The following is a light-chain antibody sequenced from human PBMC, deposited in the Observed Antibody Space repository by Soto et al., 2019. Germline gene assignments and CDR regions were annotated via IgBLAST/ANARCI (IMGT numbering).Light chain of an antibody. CDR3: QEYNSYPLT. J-gene: IGKJ4*01. Sequence: DIQMTQSPSTLSASVGDRVTITCRSSQIISTWLAWYQQKPGEAPKFLIYDASSLESGVPSRFSGSGAGTEFTLTISSLQPDDFAIYYCQEYNSYPLTFGGGTKVDIK. CDR2: DAS. V-gene: IGKV1-5*01. CDR1: QIISTW.